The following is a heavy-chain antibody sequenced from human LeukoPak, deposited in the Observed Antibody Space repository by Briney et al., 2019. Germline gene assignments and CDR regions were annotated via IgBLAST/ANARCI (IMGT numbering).Heavy chain of an antibody. V-gene: IGHV4-59*01. Sequence: PSETLSLTCTLSGGSISSYYWSWIRQPPGKGLEWIGYISYSGSTNYNPSLKSRVTISVDTSKNQFSLKLSSVSAADTAVYYCARYVWGSYPTFEDYWGQGTLVTVSS. CDR2: ISYSGST. CDR3: ARYVWGSYPTFEDY. CDR1: GGSISSYY. J-gene: IGHJ4*02. D-gene: IGHD3-16*02.